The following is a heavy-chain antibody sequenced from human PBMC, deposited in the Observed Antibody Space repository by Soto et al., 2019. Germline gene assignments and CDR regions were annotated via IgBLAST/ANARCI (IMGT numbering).Heavy chain of an antibody. Sequence: EVQLLESGGGLVQPGGSLRLSCAASGFRLSDSAVSWVRQAPGKGLEWVSSLTVTGDGAFYSDSVKGRFTISRDISKRRLYLPMNSLRAEDTAVYYCAKNGCSYPACYPYYYYVDVWGRGTTVTVSS. CDR2: LTVTGDGA. CDR1: GFRLSDSA. V-gene: IGHV3-23*01. J-gene: IGHJ6*03. CDR3: AKNGCSYPACYPYYYYVDV. D-gene: IGHD2-15*01.